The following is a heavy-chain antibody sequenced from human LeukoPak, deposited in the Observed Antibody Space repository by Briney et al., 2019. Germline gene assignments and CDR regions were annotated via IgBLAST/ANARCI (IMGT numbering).Heavy chain of an antibody. CDR2: INPKIGAT. D-gene: IGHD6-19*01. CDR3: ARGITLAGKGTFDY. V-gene: IGHV1-2*02. CDR1: VYTFTGYY. Sequence: GASVKVSCKASVYTFTGYYVHWVRQAPGQGLEWIGWINPKIGATNYAQKFQGRVTMTRDTSINTAYMDLSGLTSDDTAVYYCARGITLAGKGTFDYWGQGTLATVSS. J-gene: IGHJ4*02.